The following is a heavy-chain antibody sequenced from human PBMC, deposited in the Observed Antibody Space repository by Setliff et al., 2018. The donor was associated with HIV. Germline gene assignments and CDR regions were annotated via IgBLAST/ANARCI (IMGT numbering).Heavy chain of an antibody. CDR1: GFTFSSYS. CDR2: ISSSSSHI. D-gene: IGHD3-22*01. Sequence: PGGSLRLSCAASGFTFSSYSMNWVRQAPGKGLEWVSSISSSSSHIYYADSVKGRFTISRDNAKNSLYLQMNSLRAEDTAVYYCARAQLTGGTMIVVVMEGDAFDIWGQGTMVTVSS. J-gene: IGHJ3*02. CDR3: ARAQLTGGTMIVVVMEGDAFDI. V-gene: IGHV3-21*01.